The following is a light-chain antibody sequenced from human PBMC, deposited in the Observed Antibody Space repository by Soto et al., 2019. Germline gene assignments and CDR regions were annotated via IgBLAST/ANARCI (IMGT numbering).Light chain of an antibody. CDR1: SADIGSHDY. J-gene: IGLJ1*01. V-gene: IGLV2-14*01. Sequence: QSVLTQPASVSGSPGQSITISCTGSSADIGSHDYASWYQQHPGKVPKLIIYEVSKRPSGASDRFSGSKSGNAAYLSISGLQPEDEADYYCNSYTTTSALVFGTGTKVTV. CDR2: EVS. CDR3: NSYTTTSALV.